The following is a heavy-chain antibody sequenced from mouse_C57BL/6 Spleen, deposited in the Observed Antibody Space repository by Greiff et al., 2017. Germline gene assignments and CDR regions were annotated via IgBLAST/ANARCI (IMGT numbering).Heavy chain of an antibody. CDR1: GFNIKDYY. V-gene: IGHV14-2*01. CDR2: IDPEDGET. CDR3: ARGYGSSHWYFDV. D-gene: IGHD1-1*01. J-gene: IGHJ1*03. Sequence: EVKLVESGAELVKPGASVKLSCTASGFNIKDYYMHWVKQRTEQGLEWIGRIDPEDGETKYAPKFQGKATITADTSSNTAYLQLSSLTSEDTAVYYCARGYGSSHWYFDVWGTGTTVTVSS.